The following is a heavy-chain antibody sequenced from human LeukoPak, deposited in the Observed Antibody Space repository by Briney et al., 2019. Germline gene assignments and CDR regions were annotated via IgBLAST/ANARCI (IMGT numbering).Heavy chain of an antibody. D-gene: IGHD6-19*01. Sequence: ASVKVSCKASGYTFTSYDINWVRQATGQGLEWMGWMNPNSGNTGYAQKFQGRVTITRNTSISTDYMELSSLRSEDTAVYYCARAVPRDYYYYMDVWGKGTTVTVSS. CDR3: ARAVPRDYYYYMDV. J-gene: IGHJ6*03. V-gene: IGHV1-8*03. CDR1: GYTFTSYD. CDR2: MNPNSGNT.